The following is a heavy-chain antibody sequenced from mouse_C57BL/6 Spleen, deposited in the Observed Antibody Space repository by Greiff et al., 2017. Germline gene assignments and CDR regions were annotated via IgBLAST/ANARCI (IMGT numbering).Heavy chain of an antibody. CDR2: IYPGDGDT. CDR1: GYAFSSSW. CDR3: AGDGPGYFDY. J-gene: IGHJ2*01. D-gene: IGHD2-3*01. Sequence: QVQGVESGPELVKPGASVKISCKASGYAFSSSWMNWVKQRPGKGLEWFGRIYPGDGDTNYNGKFKGKATLTADKSSSTAYMQLSSLTSEDSAVYFCAGDGPGYFDYWGQGTTLTVSS. V-gene: IGHV1-82*01.